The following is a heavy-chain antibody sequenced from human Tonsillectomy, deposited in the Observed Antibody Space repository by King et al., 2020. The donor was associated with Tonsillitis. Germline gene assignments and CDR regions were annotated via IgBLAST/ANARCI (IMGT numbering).Heavy chain of an antibody. J-gene: IGHJ3*02. D-gene: IGHD1-26*01. CDR2: IKSSGAST. V-gene: IGHV1-46*03. Sequence: QLVQSGAEVKKPGASVKVSCKASGYTFTNYSMHWVRQSPGQGLEWMGIIKSSGASTSYAQKFQGRGTMTRETSTSTVYMGLSSLRSEDTAMYYCARGGVSESYIFYIWGQGTMVTVSS. CDR1: GYTFTNYS. CDR3: ARGGVSESYIFYI.